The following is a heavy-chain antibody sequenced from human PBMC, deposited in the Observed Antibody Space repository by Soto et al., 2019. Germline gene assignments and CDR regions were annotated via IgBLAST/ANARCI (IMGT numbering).Heavy chain of an antibody. CDR1: GFTFSSYA. D-gene: IGHD3-22*01. Sequence: GGSLRLSCAASGFTFSSYAMHWVRQAPGKGLEYVSAINSNGGSTYYANSVKGRFTISRDNSKNTLYLQMGSLRAEDTAVYYCVKGEYYYDGSAYYPIDYWGQGTLVTVS. CDR3: VKGEYYYDGSAYYPIDY. J-gene: IGHJ4*02. V-gene: IGHV3-64*01. CDR2: INSNGGST.